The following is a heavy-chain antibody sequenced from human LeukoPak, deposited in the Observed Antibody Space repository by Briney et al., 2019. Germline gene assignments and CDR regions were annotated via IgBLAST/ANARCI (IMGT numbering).Heavy chain of an antibody. D-gene: IGHD6-13*01. Sequence: GGSLRLSCVASRFTFSNFAMQWVRQAPGRGLAWLAVISSDGGTKFYADSVKGRFTISRDNSKNTLYLQMNSLRAEDTAVYYCANLDSSSWYYFDYWGQGTPVTVSS. CDR3: ANLDSSSWYYFDY. CDR2: ISSDGGTK. CDR1: RFTFSNFA. V-gene: IGHV3-30*18. J-gene: IGHJ4*02.